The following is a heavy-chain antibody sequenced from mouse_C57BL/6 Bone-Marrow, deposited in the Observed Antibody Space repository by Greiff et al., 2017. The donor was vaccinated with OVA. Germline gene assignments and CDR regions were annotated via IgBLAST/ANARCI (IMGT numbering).Heavy chain of an antibody. J-gene: IGHJ1*03. D-gene: IGHD1-1*01. CDR2: IYPGSGST. CDR3: ARGGEYYGSSLWYFDV. V-gene: IGHV1-55*01. CDR1: GYTFTSYW. Sequence: QVQLQQPGAELVKPGASVKMSCKASGYTFTSYWITWVKQRPGQGLEWIGDIYPGSGSTNYNEKFKSKATLTVDTSSSTAYMQLSSLTSEDSAVYYVARGGEYYGSSLWYFDVWGTGTTVTVSS.